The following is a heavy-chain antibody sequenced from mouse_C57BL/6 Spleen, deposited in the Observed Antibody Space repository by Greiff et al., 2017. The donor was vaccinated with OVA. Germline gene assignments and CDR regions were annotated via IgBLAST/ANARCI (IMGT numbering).Heavy chain of an antibody. V-gene: IGHV3-6*01. CDR3: ARGGSYYFDD. J-gene: IGHJ2*01. CDR2: ISYDGSN. CDR1: GYSITSGYY. Sequence: EVKLVESGPGLVKPSQSLSLTCSVTGYSITSGYYWNWIRQFPGNKLEWMGYISYDGSNNYNPSLKNRISITRDTSKNQFFLKLKSVTTEYTATYYCARGGSYYFDDWGQGTTLTVSS.